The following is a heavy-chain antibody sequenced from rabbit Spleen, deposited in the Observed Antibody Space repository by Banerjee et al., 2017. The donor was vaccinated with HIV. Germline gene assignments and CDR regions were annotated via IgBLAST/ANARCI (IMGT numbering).Heavy chain of an antibody. D-gene: IGHD4-1*01. CDR2: IAIGNSGIT. V-gene: IGHV1S47*01. CDR3: ARNANGGWDL. Sequence: EESGGGLVQPGGSLKLSCKASGFDFSGNGMCWVRQAPGKGLEWIGCIAIGNSGITWYASWVNGRFTISSDNAQNTVDLQMNSLTPADTATYFCARNANGGWDLWGQGTLVTVS. CDR1: GFDFSGNG. J-gene: IGHJ3*01.